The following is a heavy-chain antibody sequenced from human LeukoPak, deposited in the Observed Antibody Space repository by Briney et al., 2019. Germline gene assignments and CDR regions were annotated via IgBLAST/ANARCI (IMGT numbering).Heavy chain of an antibody. CDR2: ISYDGSNK. Sequence: GGSLRLSCAASGFTFSSYGMHWVRQAPGKGLEWVAVISYDGSNKYYADSVKGRFTISRDNSKNTLYLQMNSLRAEDTAVYYCSETDYSSGWYSGWGQGTLVTVSS. CDR3: SETDYSSGWYSG. J-gene: IGHJ4*02. D-gene: IGHD6-19*01. CDR1: GFTFSSYG. V-gene: IGHV3-30*03.